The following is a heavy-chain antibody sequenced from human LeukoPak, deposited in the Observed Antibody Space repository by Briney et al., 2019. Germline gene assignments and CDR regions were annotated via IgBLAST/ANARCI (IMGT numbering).Heavy chain of an antibody. V-gene: IGHV1-46*01. CDR1: GYTVTSYY. CDR2: INPSGGST. J-gene: IGHJ6*02. D-gene: IGHD3-22*01. Sequence: ASVKVSCKASGYTVTSYYMHWVRQAPGQGLEWMGIINPSGGSTSYAQKFQGRVTMTRDTSTSTVYMELSSLRSEDTAVYYCARGGSTMIVRTATYYYGMDVWGQGTTVTVSS. CDR3: ARGGSTMIVRTATYYYGMDV.